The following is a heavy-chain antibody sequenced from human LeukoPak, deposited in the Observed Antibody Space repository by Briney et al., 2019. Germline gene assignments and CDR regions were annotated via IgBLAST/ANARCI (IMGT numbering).Heavy chain of an antibody. V-gene: IGHV3-30*02. D-gene: IGHD3-10*01. J-gene: IGHJ4*02. CDR1: GFTFSSYG. Sequence: GGSLRLSCAASGFTFSSYGMHWVRQAPGKGLEWVAFIRYDGSNKYYADSVKGRFTISRDNSKNTLYLHVNSLRPEDTAVYYCANSYTSGSYADYWGQGTLVTVSS. CDR3: ANSYTSGSYADY. CDR2: IRYDGSNK.